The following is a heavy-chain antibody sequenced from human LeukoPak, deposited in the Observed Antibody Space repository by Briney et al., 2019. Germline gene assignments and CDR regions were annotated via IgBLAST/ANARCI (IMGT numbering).Heavy chain of an antibody. CDR1: GFAFSSYV. CDR3: ARDRPMIVVADAFDI. J-gene: IGHJ3*02. Sequence: GGSLRLSCAASGFAFSSYVLHWVRQAPGKGLEWVAVISYDGSNKYYAESVKGRFTISRDNSKNTLYLQMNSLRVEDTAVYYCARDRPMIVVADAFDIWGQGTMVNVSS. V-gene: IGHV3-30*04. D-gene: IGHD3-22*01. CDR2: ISYDGSNK.